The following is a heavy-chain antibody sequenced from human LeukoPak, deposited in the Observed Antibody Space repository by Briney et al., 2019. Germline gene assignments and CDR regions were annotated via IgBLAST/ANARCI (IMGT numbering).Heavy chain of an antibody. V-gene: IGHV5-51*01. Sequence: GVSLKISCKGSGYSFTSYWIGWVRQMPGKGLEWMGIIYPGDSDTRYSPSFQGQVTISADKSISTAYLQWSSLKASDTAMYYCARALSRGNSGWNDFDYWGQGTLVTVSS. J-gene: IGHJ4*02. D-gene: IGHD6-19*01. CDR2: IYPGDSDT. CDR3: ARALSRGNSGWNDFDY. CDR1: GYSFTSYW.